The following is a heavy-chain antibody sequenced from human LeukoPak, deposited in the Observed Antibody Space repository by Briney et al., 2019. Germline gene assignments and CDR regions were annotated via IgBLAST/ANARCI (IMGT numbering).Heavy chain of an antibody. CDR3: AKDPMRRYYYDSSGYFFDY. V-gene: IGHV3-23*01. Sequence: GGSLRLSCAASGFTFSSYAKSWVRQAPGKGLDGVSAIICIGCSTYYADSVQGRFTIARDNSKNTLYLQMNSLRAEDTAVYYCAKDPMRRYYYDSSGYFFDYWGQGTLVTVSS. D-gene: IGHD3-22*01. CDR2: IICIGCST. J-gene: IGHJ4*02. CDR1: GFTFSSYA.